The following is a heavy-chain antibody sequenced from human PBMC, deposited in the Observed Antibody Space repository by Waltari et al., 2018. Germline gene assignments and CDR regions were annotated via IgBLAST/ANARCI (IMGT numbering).Heavy chain of an antibody. CDR1: GFCFSDSS. CDR3: ARDLYYCGRRGYDGLDV. D-gene: IGHD3-22*01. Sequence: EVQLVESGGGLVRPGGSLRLSCAASGFCFSDSSMHWVRQVLGRGLVWIARILNGGKIVTYANSERDRFTISRDNSKNTLYLHMSRLRGEDTAVYYCARDLYYCGRRGYDGLDVWGQGTTVTVSS. V-gene: IGHV3-74*03. J-gene: IGHJ6*02. CDR2: ILNGGKIV.